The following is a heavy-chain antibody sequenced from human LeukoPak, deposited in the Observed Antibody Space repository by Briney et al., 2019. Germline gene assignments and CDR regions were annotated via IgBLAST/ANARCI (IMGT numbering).Heavy chain of an antibody. J-gene: IGHJ4*02. D-gene: IGHD3-16*02. CDR3: AYSSITFGRVILN. V-gene: IGHV2-5*01. Sequence: SGPTLVKPTQPLTLTCTFPGFSLTTPRVDGGWIRQPPAKSLEQLAHIYWNDDKRYSPSLKSRLTITKDSSKNQVVLTSPNMVPVDTATDYCAYSSITFGRVILNWGQRTLVTVSS. CDR1: GFSLTTPRVD. CDR2: IYWNDDK.